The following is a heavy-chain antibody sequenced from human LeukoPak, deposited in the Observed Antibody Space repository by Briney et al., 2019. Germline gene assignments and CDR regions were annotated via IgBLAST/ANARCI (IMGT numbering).Heavy chain of an antibody. Sequence: SETLSLTCTVSGGSISSYYWSWIRQPAGKGLEWIGRIYTSGSTNYNPSLKSRVTMSVDTSKNQFSLKLSSVTAADTAVYYCAGRVRGVTPGPYFDYWGQGTLVTVSS. CDR3: AGRVRGVTPGPYFDY. V-gene: IGHV4-4*07. J-gene: IGHJ4*02. CDR2: IYTSGST. D-gene: IGHD3-10*01. CDR1: GGSISSYY.